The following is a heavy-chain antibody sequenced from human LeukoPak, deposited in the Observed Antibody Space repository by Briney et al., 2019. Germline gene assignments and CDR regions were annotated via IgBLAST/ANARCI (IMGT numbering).Heavy chain of an antibody. D-gene: IGHD1-26*01. Sequence: SETLSLTCTVSRGSTSTYYWSWIRQPAGKGLEWIGRIYPSGNTNFNPSLMSRVTMSIDTSKNQFSLKLTSVTAADTAVYYCARSTFRAVGWFDPWGQGTLVTVSS. V-gene: IGHV4-4*07. J-gene: IGHJ5*02. CDR1: RGSTSTYY. CDR2: IYPSGNT. CDR3: ARSTFRAVGWFDP.